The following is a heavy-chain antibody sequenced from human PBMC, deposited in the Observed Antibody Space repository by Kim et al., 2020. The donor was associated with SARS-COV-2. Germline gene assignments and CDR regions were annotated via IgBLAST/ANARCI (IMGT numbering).Heavy chain of an antibody. V-gene: IGHV1-46*01. CDR2: INPSGGST. CDR1: GYTFTSYY. J-gene: IGHJ6*04. CDR3: ARGRHIVVVMGVGTNYYYGMDV. D-gene: IGHD2-21*01. Sequence: ASVKVSCKASGYTFTSYYMHWVRQAPGQGLEWMGIINPSGGSTSYAQKFQGRVTMTRDTSTSTVYMELSSLRSEDTAVYYCARGRHIVVVMGVGTNYYYGMDVWGAGTTGTVSS.